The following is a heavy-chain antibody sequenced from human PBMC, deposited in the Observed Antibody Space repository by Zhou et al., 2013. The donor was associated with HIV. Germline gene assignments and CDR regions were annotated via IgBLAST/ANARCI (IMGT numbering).Heavy chain of an antibody. D-gene: IGHD3-22*01. CDR3: ARELHLPYDSSGYYYRWFDP. CDR1: GGTFSSYA. Sequence: QVQLVQSGAEVKKPGSSVKVSCKASGGTFSSYAISWVRQAPGQGLEWMGRIIPILGIANYAQKFQGRVTITADKSTSTAYMELSSLRSEDTAVYYCARELHLPYDSSGYYYRWFDPWGQGTLVTVSS. CDR2: IIPILGIA. V-gene: IGHV1-69*04. J-gene: IGHJ5*02.